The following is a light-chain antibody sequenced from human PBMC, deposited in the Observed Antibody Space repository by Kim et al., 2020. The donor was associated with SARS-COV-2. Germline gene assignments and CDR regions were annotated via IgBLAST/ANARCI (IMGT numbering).Light chain of an antibody. J-gene: IGKJ1*01. CDR2: AAS. V-gene: IGKV1-8*01. CDR3: QQYYSYPPT. CDR1: QGVRSY. Sequence: ASTGDRVTIPCRASQGVRSYLAWHQQKPGKAPKLLIYAASTLQSGVPSRFSGSGSGTDFTLTINCLQSEDFATYYCQQYYSYPPTFGQGTKVDIK.